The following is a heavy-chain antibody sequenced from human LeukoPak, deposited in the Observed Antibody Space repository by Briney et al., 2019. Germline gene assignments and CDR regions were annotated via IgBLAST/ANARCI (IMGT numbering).Heavy chain of an antibody. V-gene: IGHV4-59*01. CDR2: IYYSGYT. CDR1: GVSISSYY. CDR3: ARGVGATISYYHYYIDV. D-gene: IGHD1-26*01. Sequence: PSETLSLTCTVSGVSISSYYWSWIRQPPGQGLEWMGYIYYSGYTNYNPSLKSRVTISVDTSKNQFSLKLSSVTAADTAVYYCARGVGATISYYHYYIDVWGKGTTVTVSS. J-gene: IGHJ6*03.